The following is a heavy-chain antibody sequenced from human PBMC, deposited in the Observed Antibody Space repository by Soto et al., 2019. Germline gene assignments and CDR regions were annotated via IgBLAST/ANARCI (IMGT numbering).Heavy chain of an antibody. CDR3: AKVTARHYYGMDV. J-gene: IGHJ6*02. Sequence: GGSLRLSCAASGFTFSSYGMHWVRQAPGKGLEWVAVISYDGSNKYYADSVKGRFTISRDNSKNTLYLQMNSLRAEDTAVYYCAKVTARHYYGMDVWGQGTTVTGSS. CDR2: ISYDGSNK. D-gene: IGHD5-18*01. V-gene: IGHV3-30*18. CDR1: GFTFSSYG.